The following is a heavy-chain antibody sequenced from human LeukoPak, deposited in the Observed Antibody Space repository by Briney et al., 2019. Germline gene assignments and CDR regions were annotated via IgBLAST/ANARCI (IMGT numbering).Heavy chain of an antibody. V-gene: IGHV1-24*01. J-gene: IGHJ5*02. Sequence: ASVKVSCKVSGYTLTELSMHWVRQAPGKGLEWMGGFDPEDGETIYAQKFQGRVTMTEDTSTDTAYMELRSLRSEDTAVYYCATVGYCSSTSCYSDWFDPWGQGTLVTVSS. CDR3: ATVGYCSSTSCYSDWFDP. D-gene: IGHD2-2*01. CDR2: FDPEDGET. CDR1: GYTLTELS.